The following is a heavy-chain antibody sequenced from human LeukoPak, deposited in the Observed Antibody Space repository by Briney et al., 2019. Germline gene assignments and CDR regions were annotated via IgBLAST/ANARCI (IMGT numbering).Heavy chain of an antibody. J-gene: IGHJ4*02. V-gene: IGHV3-23*01. Sequence: GGSLRLSCAASGFTFSSYGINWVRQAPGKGLEWVSGISGSGASTYYADSVKGRFTVSRDNARNSLYLQMNSLRAGDTAVYYCVREYLRFDYWGQGTLVSVSS. CDR2: ISGSGAST. CDR1: GFTFSSYG. CDR3: VREYLRFDY. D-gene: IGHD2-2*01.